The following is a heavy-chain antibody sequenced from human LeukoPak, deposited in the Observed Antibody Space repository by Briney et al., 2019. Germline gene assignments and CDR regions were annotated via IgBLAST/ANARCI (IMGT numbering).Heavy chain of an antibody. CDR3: AKSPYSGQWELLLCFDY. J-gene: IGHJ4*02. V-gene: IGHV3-30*02. Sequence: PGGSLRLSCAASGFTFSSYVMHWVRQAPGKGLEWVAFIRYDGSNEYYADSVKGRFTISRDNSKNTLYLQMNSLRAEDTAVYYCAKSPYSGQWELLLCFDYWGQGTLVTVSS. CDR1: GFTFSSYV. CDR2: IRYDGSNE. D-gene: IGHD1-26*01.